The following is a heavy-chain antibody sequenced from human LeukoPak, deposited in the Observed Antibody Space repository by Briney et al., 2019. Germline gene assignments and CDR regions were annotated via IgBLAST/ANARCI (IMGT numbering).Heavy chain of an antibody. V-gene: IGHV4-59*01. CDR3: ARDLTSGYSLNDAFDI. CDR1: GGSLSSYY. CDR2: IYYSGST. J-gene: IGHJ3*02. Sequence: PSETLSLTCTVSGGSLSSYYWSWIRQPPGKGLEWIGYIYYSGSTNYNPSLKSRVTVSVDTSKNQFSLKLSSVTAADTAVYYCARDLTSGYSLNDAFDIWGQGTMVTVSS. D-gene: IGHD3-22*01.